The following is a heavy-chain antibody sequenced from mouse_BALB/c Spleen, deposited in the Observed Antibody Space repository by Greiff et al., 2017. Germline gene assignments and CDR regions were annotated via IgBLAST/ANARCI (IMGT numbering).Heavy chain of an antibody. CDR3: ARGGGNFDY. CDR2: ISSGGSYT. J-gene: IGHJ2*01. V-gene: IGHV5-6*01. Sequence: EVQGVESGGDLVKPGGSLKLSCAASGFTFSSYGMSWVRQTPDKRLEWVATISSGGSYTYYPDSVKGRFTISRDNAKNTLYLQMSSLKSEDTAMYYCARGGGNFDYWGQGTTLTVSS. D-gene: IGHD1-1*02. CDR1: GFTFSSYG.